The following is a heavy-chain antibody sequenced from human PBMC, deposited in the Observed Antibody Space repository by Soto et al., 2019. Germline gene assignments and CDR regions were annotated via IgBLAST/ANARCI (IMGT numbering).Heavy chain of an antibody. V-gene: IGHV3-33*01. Sequence: GGSLRLSCAASGFTFSSYGMHWVRQAPGKGLEWVAVIWYDGSNKYYADSVKGRFTISRDNSKNTLYLQMNSLRAEDTAVYYCASVRVSGYSGYEPFDYWGQGTLVTVSS. J-gene: IGHJ4*02. CDR2: IWYDGSNK. CDR3: ASVRVSGYSGYEPFDY. D-gene: IGHD5-12*01. CDR1: GFTFSSYG.